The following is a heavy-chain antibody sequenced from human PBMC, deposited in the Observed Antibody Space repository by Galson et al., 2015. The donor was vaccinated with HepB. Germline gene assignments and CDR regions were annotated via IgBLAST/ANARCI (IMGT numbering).Heavy chain of an antibody. CDR1: GGTLSNYA. CDR3: ARDVHNSSGYYSVGY. V-gene: IGHV1-69*13. CDR2: VIPIFGTS. J-gene: IGHJ4*02. D-gene: IGHD3-22*01. Sequence: SVKVSCKASGGTLSNYALSWVRKAPGQGLEWMGGVIPIFGTSNYAQKFQARLTITVDESTTTAYMELTSLRSDDTAVYYCARDVHNSSGYYSVGYWGQGTLVRVS.